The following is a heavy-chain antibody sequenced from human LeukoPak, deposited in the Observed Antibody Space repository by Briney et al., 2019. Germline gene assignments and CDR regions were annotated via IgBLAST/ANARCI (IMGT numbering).Heavy chain of an antibody. CDR2: INPSGGST. Sequence: RASVQASCKASGYTFTSYYMHWVRQAPGQGLEWMGIINPSGGSTSYAQKFQGRVTMTRDTSTSTVYMELSSLRSEDTAVYYCARGGTAMAPADYWYFDLWGRGTLVTVSS. V-gene: IGHV1-46*01. CDR1: GYTFTSYY. CDR3: ARGGTAMAPADYWYFDL. D-gene: IGHD5-18*01. J-gene: IGHJ2*01.